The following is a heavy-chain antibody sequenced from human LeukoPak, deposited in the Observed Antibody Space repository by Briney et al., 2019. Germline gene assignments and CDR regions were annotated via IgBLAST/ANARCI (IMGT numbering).Heavy chain of an antibody. Sequence: PGGSLRLSCAASGFTFSNYAMDWVRQAPGKGLEWVSAISGTSGRTYYADSVKGRFTISRDLSKSTLYLQMNSLRVEDTAMYYCAKERATTTAFDYWGQGTLVTVSS. CDR2: ISGTSGRT. D-gene: IGHD4-17*01. CDR1: GFTFSNYA. CDR3: AKERATTTAFDY. J-gene: IGHJ4*02. V-gene: IGHV3-23*01.